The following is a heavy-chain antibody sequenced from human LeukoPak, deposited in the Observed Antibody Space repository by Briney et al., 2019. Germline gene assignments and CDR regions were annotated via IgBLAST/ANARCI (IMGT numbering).Heavy chain of an antibody. D-gene: IGHD2-21*02. J-gene: IGHJ4*02. CDR1: GFTFSTYS. CDR3: ALGEEVTAIRGL. V-gene: IGHV3-30*03. Sequence: GGSLRLSCAASGFTFSTYSMNWVRQAPGKGLEWVAVISYDGSNKYYADSVKGRFTISRDNSKNTLYLQMNSLRAEDTAVYYCALGEEVTAIRGLWGQGTLVTVSS. CDR2: ISYDGSNK.